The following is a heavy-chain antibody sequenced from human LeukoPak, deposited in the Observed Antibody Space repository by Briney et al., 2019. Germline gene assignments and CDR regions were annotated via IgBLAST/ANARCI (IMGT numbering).Heavy chain of an antibody. Sequence: SETLSLTCAVSGDSVSSSNYYWSWIRQPPGKGLEWIGYIYYGGNTNYNPSLQSRVTISVDTSKSQFSLKLSSVTAADTAVYYCARDSRRGDYDYWGQGTLVTVSS. CDR2: IYYGGNT. CDR3: ARDSRRGDYDY. J-gene: IGHJ4*02. V-gene: IGHV4-61*01. D-gene: IGHD4-17*01. CDR1: GDSVSSSNYY.